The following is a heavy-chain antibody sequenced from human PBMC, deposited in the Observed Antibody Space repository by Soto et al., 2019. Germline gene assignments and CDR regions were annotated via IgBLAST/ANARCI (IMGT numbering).Heavy chain of an antibody. V-gene: IGHV3-23*01. D-gene: IGHD3-22*01. CDR1: GFTFSSYA. CDR3: AKGPRITMIVGVNWFDP. CDR2: ISGSGGST. J-gene: IGHJ5*02. Sequence: GGSLRLSCAASGFTFSSYAMSWVRQAPGKGLEWVSAISGSGGSTYYADSVKGRFTISRDNSKNTLYLQMNSLRAEDTAVYYCAKGPRITMIVGVNWFDPWGQGTLVTVSS.